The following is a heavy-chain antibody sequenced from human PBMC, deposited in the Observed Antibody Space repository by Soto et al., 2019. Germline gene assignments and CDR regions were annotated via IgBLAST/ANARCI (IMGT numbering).Heavy chain of an antibody. J-gene: IGHJ4*02. Sequence: LVESGGGVVQPGTPLRLSCAASGITPSRYGMHWVRQAPGKGLEWVAVISADGVNKYYAQSVKGRFTISRDNSRNPVYLQLRGLTLEDSAVYYWAKAQRMYDYGSGSDHWGQGILVTVSS. CDR1: GITPSRYG. V-gene: IGHV3-30*18. D-gene: IGHD3-10*01. CDR3: AKAQRMYDYGSGSDH. CDR2: ISADGVNK.